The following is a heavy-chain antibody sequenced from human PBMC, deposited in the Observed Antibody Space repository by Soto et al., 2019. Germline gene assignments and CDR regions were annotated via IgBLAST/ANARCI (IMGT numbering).Heavy chain of an antibody. J-gene: IGHJ4*02. CDR3: AKSGIQLWLSDY. CDR2: ISYDGSNK. V-gene: IGHV3-30-3*01. CDR1: GFTFSSYD. Sequence: SCAASGFTFSSYDMHWVRQAAGKGLEWVAVISYDGSNKYYADSVKGRFTISRDNSKNTLYLQMNSLRAEDTAVYYCAKSGIQLWLSDYWGQGTLVTVSS. D-gene: IGHD5-18*01.